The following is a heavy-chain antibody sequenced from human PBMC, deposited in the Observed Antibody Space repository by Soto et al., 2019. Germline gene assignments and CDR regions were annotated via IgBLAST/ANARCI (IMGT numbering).Heavy chain of an antibody. CDR2: IYYSGST. Sequence: LSLTCTVSGGSISSYYWSWIRQPPGKGLEWIGYIYYSGSTNYNPSLKSRVTISVDTSKNQFSLKLSSVTAADTAVYYCARDGGDNWNYGWFDPWGQGTLVTVSS. CDR1: GGSISSYY. V-gene: IGHV4-59*01. CDR3: ARDGGDNWNYGWFDP. D-gene: IGHD1-7*01. J-gene: IGHJ5*02.